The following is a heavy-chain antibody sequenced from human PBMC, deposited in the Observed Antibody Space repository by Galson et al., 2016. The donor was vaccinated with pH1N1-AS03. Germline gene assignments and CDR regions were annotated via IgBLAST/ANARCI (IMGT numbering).Heavy chain of an antibody. Sequence: SLRLSCAAFGFTFSNYSMHWVRLPPGKGLEWVATMSHDDTYTEYADSVRGRFTVSRDNSRLFLHMNTLRVDDTAVYYCARISARLGKLDSWGQGTLVTVSS. CDR1: GFTFSNYS. CDR3: ARISARLGKLDS. V-gene: IGHV3-33*01. J-gene: IGHJ4*02. D-gene: IGHD6-19*01. CDR2: MSHDDTYT.